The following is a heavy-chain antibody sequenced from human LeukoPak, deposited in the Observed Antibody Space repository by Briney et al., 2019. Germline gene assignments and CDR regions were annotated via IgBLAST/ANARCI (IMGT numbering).Heavy chain of an antibody. D-gene: IGHD3-9*01. CDR3: ARDVLRYFDP. Sequence: SETLSLTCTVSGGSISSISTYYWGWIRQRPGKGLEWIGSIYYSGSTYYNPSLKSRVTISLDSSKNQFSLNLSSVTAADTAVYYCARDVLRYFDPWGQGTLVTVSS. CDR1: GGSISSISTYY. CDR2: IYYSGST. V-gene: IGHV4-39*07. J-gene: IGHJ5*02.